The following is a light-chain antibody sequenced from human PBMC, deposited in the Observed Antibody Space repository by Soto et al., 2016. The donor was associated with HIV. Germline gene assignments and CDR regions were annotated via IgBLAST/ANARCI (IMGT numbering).Light chain of an antibody. V-gene: IGKV1-5*03. Sequence: DIQMTQSPSTLPASVGDRVTITCRASQSINSWLAWYQQKAGKAPKLLIYKASSLESGVPSRFSGSGSGTEFTLTISSLQSDDFATYYCQQYKSYYTFGQGTKLEIK. CDR2: KAS. CDR1: QSINSW. J-gene: IGKJ2*01. CDR3: QQYKSYYT.